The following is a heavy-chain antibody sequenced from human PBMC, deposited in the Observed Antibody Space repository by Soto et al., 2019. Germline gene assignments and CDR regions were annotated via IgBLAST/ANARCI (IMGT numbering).Heavy chain of an antibody. CDR2: IYYSGST. CDR1: GGSISSYY. CDR3: ARDPDGSFDY. Sequence: PSETLSLTCTVSGGSISSYYWSWIRQPPGKGLEWIGYIYYSGSTNYNPSLKSRVTISVDTSKNQFSLKLSSVTAADTAVYYCARDPDGSFDYWGQGTLVTVSS. D-gene: IGHD6-25*01. V-gene: IGHV4-59*01. J-gene: IGHJ4*02.